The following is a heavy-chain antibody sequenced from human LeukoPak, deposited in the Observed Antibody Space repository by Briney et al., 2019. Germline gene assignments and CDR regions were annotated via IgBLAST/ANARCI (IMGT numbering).Heavy chain of an antibody. J-gene: IGHJ6*03. CDR3: TRQTVRYYYYYYMDV. V-gene: IGHV3-49*04. Sequence: GGSLRLSCTASGFTFGDYAMSWVRQAPGKGLEWVGFIRSKAYGGTTEYAASVKGRFTISRDDSKSIAYLQMNSLKTEDTAVYYCTRQTVRYYYYYYMDVWGKGTTVTVSS. CDR2: IRSKAYGGTT. CDR1: GFTFGDYA. D-gene: IGHD4-11*01.